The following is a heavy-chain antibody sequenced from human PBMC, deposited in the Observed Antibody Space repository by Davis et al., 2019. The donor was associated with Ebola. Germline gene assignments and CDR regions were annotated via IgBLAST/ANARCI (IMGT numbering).Heavy chain of an antibody. V-gene: IGHV3-23*01. CDR1: GFTFYTYA. Sequence: GESLKISCAASGFTFYTYAMNWVRQAPGKGLEWVSSISDTGGSTYYADSVKGRFTISRDSSLYLQMNSLRAEDTAVYYCVKAVSGSYSAFDYWGQGTLVTVSS. D-gene: IGHD1-26*01. CDR2: ISDTGGST. CDR3: VKAVSGSYSAFDY. J-gene: IGHJ4*02.